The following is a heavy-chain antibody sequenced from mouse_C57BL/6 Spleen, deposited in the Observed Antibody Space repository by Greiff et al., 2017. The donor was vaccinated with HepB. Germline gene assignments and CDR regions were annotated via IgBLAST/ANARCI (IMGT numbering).Heavy chain of an antibody. J-gene: IGHJ1*03. V-gene: IGHV1-69*01. CDR2: IDPSDSYT. CDR3: ARSGYGSSHWYFDV. D-gene: IGHD1-1*01. CDR1: GYTFTSYW. Sequence: QVQLQQPGAELVMPGASVKLSCKASGYTFTSYWMHWVKQRPGQGLEWIGEIDPSDSYTNYNQKFKGKSTLTVDKSSSTAYMQLSSLTSADSAVYYCARSGYGSSHWYFDVWGTGTTVTVSS.